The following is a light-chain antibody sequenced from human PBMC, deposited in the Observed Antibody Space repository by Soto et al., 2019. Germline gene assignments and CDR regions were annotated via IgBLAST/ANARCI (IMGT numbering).Light chain of an antibody. V-gene: IGKV1-5*01. Sequence: DIQMTQSPSTLSASIGDRVTITSRASQRITKWLAWHQQKPGKAPKLLIYDAYSLQSGVPPRFSGSGSGTEFTVSIWSLQSDDIATYYCQQYSSYSAWTFWEGTKVEIK. CDR3: QQYSSYSAWT. J-gene: IGKJ1*01. CDR1: QRITKW. CDR2: DAY.